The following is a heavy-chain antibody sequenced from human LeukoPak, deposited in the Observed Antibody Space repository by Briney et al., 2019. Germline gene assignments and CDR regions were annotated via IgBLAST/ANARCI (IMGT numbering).Heavy chain of an antibody. D-gene: IGHD3-10*01. V-gene: IGHV3-30*03. CDR1: GFIFSNYW. CDR2: ISYDGSNK. J-gene: IGHJ5*02. CDR3: ARSPRSMVRGVNNWFDP. Sequence: GGSLRLSCAASGFIFSNYWMSWVRQAPGKGLGWVAVISYDGSNKYYADSVKGRFTISRDNSKNPLYLQMNSLRAEDTAVYYCARSPRSMVRGVNNWFDPWGQGTLVTVSS.